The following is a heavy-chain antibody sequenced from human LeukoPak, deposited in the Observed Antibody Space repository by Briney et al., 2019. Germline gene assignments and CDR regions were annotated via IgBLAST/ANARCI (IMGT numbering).Heavy chain of an antibody. CDR2: INHSGST. V-gene: IGHV4-34*01. Sequence: SETLSLTCAVYGGSFSGYYWSWSRQPPGKGLEWIGEINHSGSTNYNPSLKSRVTISVDTSKNQFSLKLSSVTAADTAVYYCASRGDFWSGYYTYWGQGTLVTVSS. CDR3: ASRGDFWSGYYTY. J-gene: IGHJ4*02. CDR1: GGSFSGYY. D-gene: IGHD3-3*01.